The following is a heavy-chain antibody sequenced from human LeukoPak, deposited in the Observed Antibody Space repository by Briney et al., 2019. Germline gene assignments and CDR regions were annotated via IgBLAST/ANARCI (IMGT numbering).Heavy chain of an antibody. Sequence: PGGSLRLSCAASGFAFSSYEMNWVRQAPGKRLEWVSYISSSGSTIYYADSVKGRFTISRDNAKNSLYLQMNSLRAEDTAVYYCARDRLRHGDSWGQGTLVTVSS. CDR3: ARDRLRHGDS. J-gene: IGHJ4*02. CDR2: ISSSGSTI. V-gene: IGHV3-48*03. CDR1: GFAFSSYE.